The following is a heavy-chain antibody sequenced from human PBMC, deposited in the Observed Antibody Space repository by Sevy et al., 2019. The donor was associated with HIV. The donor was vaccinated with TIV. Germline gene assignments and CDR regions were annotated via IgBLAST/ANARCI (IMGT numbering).Heavy chain of an antibody. CDR1: GFNFSEHG. V-gene: IGHV3-33*03. Sequence: GGSLRFSCAASGFNFSEHGMHWVRQAPGKGLEWVAVIWFFGTGKYYGDSVKGRFTISRDNSKNTLYLQMDSLRPDDTAMYYCAKDECCGNCYFDFWGQGTLVTVSS. CDR3: AKDECCGNCYFDF. D-gene: IGHD1-1*01. CDR2: IWFFGTGK. J-gene: IGHJ4*02.